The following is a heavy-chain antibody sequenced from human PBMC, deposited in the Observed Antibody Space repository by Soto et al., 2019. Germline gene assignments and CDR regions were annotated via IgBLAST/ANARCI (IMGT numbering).Heavy chain of an antibody. Sequence: ASVKVSCKASGYTFTSYGISWVRQAPGQGLEWMGWIGAYNGNTNYAQKLQGRVTMTTDTSTSTAYMELRSLRSDDTAVYYCATVPFGESTFDYWGRGTLVPVSS. CDR2: IGAYNGNT. J-gene: IGHJ4*02. CDR1: GYTFTSYG. V-gene: IGHV1-18*01. D-gene: IGHD3-10*01. CDR3: ATVPFGESTFDY.